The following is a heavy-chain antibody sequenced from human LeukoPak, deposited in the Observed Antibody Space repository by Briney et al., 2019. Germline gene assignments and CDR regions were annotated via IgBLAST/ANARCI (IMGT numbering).Heavy chain of an antibody. V-gene: IGHV3-74*01. CDR3: VRSSGWPDS. CDR2: ITNDGSST. J-gene: IGHJ4*02. CDR1: GFTFSNHW. Sequence: GGSLRLPCAASGFTFSNHWMHWVRQGPGKGPVWVSRITNDGSSTVYADSVKGRFTISRDNAKSTLYLQMNSLSAEDTAVYYCVRSSGWPDSWGQGTLVTVSS. D-gene: IGHD6-19*01.